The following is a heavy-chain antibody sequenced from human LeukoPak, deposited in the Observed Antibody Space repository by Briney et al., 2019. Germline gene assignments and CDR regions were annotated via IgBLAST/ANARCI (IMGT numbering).Heavy chain of an antibody. D-gene: IGHD3-3*01. J-gene: IGHJ6*02. CDR3: ARAFEDVLRFLEWLTHYYYYGMDV. Sequence: GGSLRLSCAASGFTFSSYSMNWVRQAPGKGLEWVSSISSSSSYIYYADSVKGRFTNSRDNAKNSLYLQMNSLRAEDTAVYYCARAFEDVLRFLEWLTHYYYYGMDVWGQGTTVTVSS. V-gene: IGHV3-21*01. CDR2: ISSSSSYI. CDR1: GFTFSSYS.